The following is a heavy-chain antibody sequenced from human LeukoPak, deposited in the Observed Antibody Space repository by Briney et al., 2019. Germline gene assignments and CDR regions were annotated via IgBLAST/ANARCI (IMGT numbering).Heavy chain of an antibody. CDR1: GFTFSSYG. CDR3: ASRQYGSGVLGY. J-gene: IGHJ4*02. CDR2: IWYDGSNK. D-gene: IGHD3-10*01. Sequence: GGSLRLSCAASGFTFSSYGMHWVRRAPGKGLEWVAVIWYDGSNKYYADSVKGRFTISRDNSKNTLYLQMNSLRAEDTAVYYCASRQYGSGVLGYWGQGTLVTVSS. V-gene: IGHV3-33*01.